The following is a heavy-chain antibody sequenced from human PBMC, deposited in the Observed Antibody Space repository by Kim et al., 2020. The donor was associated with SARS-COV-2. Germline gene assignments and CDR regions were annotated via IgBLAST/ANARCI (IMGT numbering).Heavy chain of an antibody. V-gene: IGHV4-59*01. J-gene: IGHJ4*02. D-gene: IGHD3-10*01. Sequence: THYTTPLKSRVTISVATSKNPFSRKLSSVTAADTAVYYCARDPIGYYFDYWGQGTLVTVSS. CDR3: ARDPIGYYFDY. CDR2: T.